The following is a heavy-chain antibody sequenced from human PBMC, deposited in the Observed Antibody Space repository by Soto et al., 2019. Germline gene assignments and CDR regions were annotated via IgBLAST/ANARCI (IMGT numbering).Heavy chain of an antibody. D-gene: IGHD1-1*01. CDR1: GVSLNTADTW. J-gene: IGHJ6*02. Sequence: QVQLQESGSGLVKPSQSLSLTCTVSGVSLNTADTWWSWIRQPPGKGLEFIGYYHSGGSTYYDASLSSRVIISADTSNRKFSLKLSSVTVTDTAVYFCVRSREMESRNDYGLDVWGQGTTVTVSS. CDR2: YHSGGST. V-gene: IGHV4-30-4*01. CDR3: VRSREMESRNDYGLDV.